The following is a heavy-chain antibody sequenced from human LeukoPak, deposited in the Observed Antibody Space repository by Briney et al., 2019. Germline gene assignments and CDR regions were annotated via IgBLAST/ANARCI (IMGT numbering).Heavy chain of an antibody. D-gene: IGHD6-19*01. CDR2: INHSGST. V-gene: IGHV4-34*01. J-gene: IGHJ4*02. CDR3: ATNRHAVALGY. CDR1: GGSFSGYY. Sequence: SETLSLTCAVYGGSFSGYYWSWIRQPPGKGLEWIGEINHSGSTNYNPSLKSRVTISVDTSKNQFSLKLSSVTAADTAVYYCATNRHAVALGYWGQGTLVTVSS.